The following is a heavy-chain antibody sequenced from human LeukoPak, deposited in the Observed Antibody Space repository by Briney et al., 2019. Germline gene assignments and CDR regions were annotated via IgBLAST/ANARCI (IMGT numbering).Heavy chain of an antibody. CDR2: IYYSGST. J-gene: IGHJ4*02. D-gene: IGHD6-6*01. Sequence: SEALSLTCTVSGGSISSSSYYRGWIRQPPGKGLEWIGSIYYSGSTYYNPSLKSRVTISVDTSKNQFSLKLSSVTAADTAVYYCARGAARFDYWGQGTLVTVSS. CDR1: GGSISSSSYY. CDR3: ARGAARFDY. V-gene: IGHV4-39*01.